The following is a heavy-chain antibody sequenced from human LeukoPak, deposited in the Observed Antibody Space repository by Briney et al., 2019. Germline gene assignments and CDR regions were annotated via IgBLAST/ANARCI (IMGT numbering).Heavy chain of an antibody. V-gene: IGHV3-30*18. CDR2: IAHDGSNT. J-gene: IGHJ6*03. D-gene: IGHD3-10*01. CDR1: GFSFSNYA. CDR3: ANTPREGWFGDYSYSMDV. Sequence: GGSLKLSCAASGFSFSNYAMQWVRQVPGKGLEWVALIAHDGSNTYYADSVKGRFTISRDNSKNTLYRQMNSLRAEDTAVYYCANTPREGWFGDYSYSMDVWGKGTTVTVSS.